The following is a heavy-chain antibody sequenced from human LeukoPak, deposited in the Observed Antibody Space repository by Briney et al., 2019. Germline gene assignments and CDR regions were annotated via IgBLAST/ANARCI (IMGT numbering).Heavy chain of an antibody. CDR1: RLPDRSIY. V-gene: IGHV3-53*01. Sequence: GGSLRLSCAASRLPDRSIYVSWVRGARGKGLEGVSVIYSGGSTYYADSVKGRFTISRDNSKNTLYLQMNSLRAEDTAVYYCARDLFAAAGTLDYWGQGTLVTVSS. CDR2: IYSGGST. D-gene: IGHD6-13*01. CDR3: ARDLFAAAGTLDY. J-gene: IGHJ4*02.